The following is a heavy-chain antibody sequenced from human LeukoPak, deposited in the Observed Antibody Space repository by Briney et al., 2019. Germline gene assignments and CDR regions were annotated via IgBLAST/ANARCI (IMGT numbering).Heavy chain of an antibody. CDR3: ASRGEMANREIYFDY. J-gene: IGHJ4*02. Sequence: SVKVSCKASGGTFSSNAISWVRQAPGQGFEWMGRIIPIFGIANYAQKFQGRVTITADKSTSTAYMELSSLRSEDTAVYYCASRGEMANREIYFDYWGQGTLVTVSS. D-gene: IGHD5-24*01. CDR2: IIPIFGIA. V-gene: IGHV1-69*04. CDR1: GGTFSSNA.